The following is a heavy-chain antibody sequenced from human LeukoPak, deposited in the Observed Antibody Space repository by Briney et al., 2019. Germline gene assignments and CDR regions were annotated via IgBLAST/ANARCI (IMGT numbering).Heavy chain of an antibody. Sequence: SVKVSFKASGYTFTNYYMHWVRQAPGQGLEWMGIIDPSGGSTSYSQKFQGRVTMTRDTSTSTVYMELSSLRSEDTAVYYCARDNTTTGPFDYWGQGTLVTVSS. D-gene: IGHD1-1*01. CDR3: ARDNTTTGPFDY. CDR2: IDPSGGST. V-gene: IGHV1-46*01. CDR1: GYTFTNYY. J-gene: IGHJ4*02.